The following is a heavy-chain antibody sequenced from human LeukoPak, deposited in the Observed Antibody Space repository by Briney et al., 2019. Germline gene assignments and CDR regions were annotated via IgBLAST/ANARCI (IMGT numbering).Heavy chain of an antibody. CDR1: GFTFSSYW. D-gene: IGHD6-13*01. J-gene: IGHJ3*02. CDR3: ARPYSSSAKGTFDI. V-gene: IGHV3-7*03. Sequence: VGSLRLSCAASGFTFSSYWMSLVRQAPGKGLEWVANIKQDGSEKYFVDSVKGRFTISRDNAKNSLYLQMNSLRAEDTAVYYCARPYSSSAKGTFDIWGQGTMVTVSS. CDR2: IKQDGSEK.